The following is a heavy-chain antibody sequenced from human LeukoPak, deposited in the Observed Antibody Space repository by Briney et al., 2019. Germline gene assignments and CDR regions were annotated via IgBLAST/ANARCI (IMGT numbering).Heavy chain of an antibody. D-gene: IGHD5-24*01. CDR3: ASRDKGYYYGMYV. CDR1: GFTVSGNY. V-gene: IGHV3-66*01. J-gene: IGHJ6*02. CDR2: LYSGGST. Sequence: GGSLRLSCAASGFTVSGNYMSWVRPAPGKGLEWVSLLYSGGSTYYADSVKGRFSISRDNSKNTLYLQMNSLRAEDTAVYYCASRDKGYYYGMYVWGQGTTVTVSS.